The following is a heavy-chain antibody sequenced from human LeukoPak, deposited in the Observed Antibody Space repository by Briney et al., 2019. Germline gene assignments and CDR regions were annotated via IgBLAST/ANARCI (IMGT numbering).Heavy chain of an antibody. Sequence: ASVKVSCKASGYTFTGYYMHWVRQAPGQGLEWMGWINPNSGGTNYAQKFQGRVTMTRDTSISTAYMELSRLRSDDTAVYYCARGAYDFWSGYPNYYYYMDVWGKGTTVTVSS. V-gene: IGHV1-2*02. J-gene: IGHJ6*03. CDR3: ARGAYDFWSGYPNYYYYMDV. CDR1: GYTFTGYY. D-gene: IGHD3-3*01. CDR2: INPNSGGT.